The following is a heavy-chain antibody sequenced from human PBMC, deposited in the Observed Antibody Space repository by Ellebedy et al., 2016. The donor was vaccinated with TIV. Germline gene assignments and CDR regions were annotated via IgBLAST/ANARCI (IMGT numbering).Heavy chain of an antibody. J-gene: IGHJ3*02. CDR2: IYYSGST. CDR1: GGSISSGGYY. D-gene: IGHD3-22*01. CDR3: AREGNDDSSGFYDAGAFDI. Sequence: SETLSLTCTVSGGSISSGGYYWSWIRQHPGKGLEWIGYIYYSGSTYYNPSLKSRVTISVDTSKNQFSLKLSSVTAADTAVYYCAREGNDDSSGFYDAGAFDIWGQGTMVTVSS. V-gene: IGHV4-31*03.